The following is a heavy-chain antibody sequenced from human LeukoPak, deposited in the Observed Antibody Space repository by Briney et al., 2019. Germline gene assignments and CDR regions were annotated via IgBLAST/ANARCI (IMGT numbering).Heavy chain of an antibody. CDR3: ARGCSGGSCYVFDY. J-gene: IGHJ4*02. D-gene: IGHD2-15*01. Sequence: PGRSLRLSCAASGFTFSSYGMHWVRQAPGKGLEWVAIIWYDGSNKYYADSVKGRFTSSRDNSKDTLYLQMNSLRAEDTAVYYCARGCSGGSCYVFDYWGQGTLVTVSS. V-gene: IGHV3-33*01. CDR2: IWYDGSNK. CDR1: GFTFSSYG.